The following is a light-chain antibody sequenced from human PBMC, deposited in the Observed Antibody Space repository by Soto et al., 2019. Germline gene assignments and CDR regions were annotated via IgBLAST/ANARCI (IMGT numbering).Light chain of an antibody. CDR3: QQRSNWPPPIT. J-gene: IGKJ5*01. Sequence: EIVLTQSPATVSLSPGERATLSCXASQSVSSYLAWYQQKPGQAPRLLIYDASNRATGIPARFSGSGSGTDFTLTISSLEPEDFAVYYCQQRSNWPPPITFGQGTRLEIK. CDR2: DAS. CDR1: QSVSSY. V-gene: IGKV3-11*01.